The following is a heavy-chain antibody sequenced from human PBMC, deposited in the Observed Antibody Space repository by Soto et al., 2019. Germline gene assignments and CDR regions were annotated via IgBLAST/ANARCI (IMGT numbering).Heavy chain of an antibody. Sequence: QVQLVESGGGVVQPGRSLRLSGAASGFTFNSYGRHWVRQGPGNGLEWVAFISYDSTKTYYADSVKGRFTISRDNSNSALYVQMNSLTGEDTAVYYCARTRSAWSDFLYYSLDVWGQGTTVTVSS. D-gene: IGHD1-26*01. CDR3: ARTRSAWSDFLYYSLDV. CDR2: ISYDSTKT. V-gene: IGHV3-30*03. CDR1: GFTFNSYG. J-gene: IGHJ6*02.